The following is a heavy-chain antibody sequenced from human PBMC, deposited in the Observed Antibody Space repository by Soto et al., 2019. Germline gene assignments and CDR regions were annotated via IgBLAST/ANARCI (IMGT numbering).Heavy chain of an antibody. CDR2: VYDSGST. CDR1: GCSISSYH. Sequence: PSETLSLTCAFSGCSISSYHWSWIRQPPGKGLESIAYVYDSGSTNYNPSFKSRVSISIDTSKNQFSLKLSSVTAADTAVYYCACTTKSLHFDSWGQGTLVTVSS. V-gene: IGHV4-59*08. D-gene: IGHD3-16*02. J-gene: IGHJ4*02. CDR3: ACTTKSLHFDS.